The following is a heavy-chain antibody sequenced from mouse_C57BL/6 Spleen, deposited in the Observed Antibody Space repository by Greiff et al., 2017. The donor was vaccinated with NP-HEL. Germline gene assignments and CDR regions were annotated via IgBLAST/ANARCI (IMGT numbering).Heavy chain of an antibody. CDR2: IDPSDSST. Sequence: QVQLQQPGAELVMPGASVKLSCKASGYTFTSYWLHWVKQRPGQGLEWIGEIDPSDSSTNYNQKFKGKSTLTVDKSSSTAYMQLSSLTSEDSAVYYCARAYYSNFYYFDYWGQGTTLTVSS. CDR3: ARAYYSNFYYFDY. V-gene: IGHV1-69*01. J-gene: IGHJ2*01. CDR1: GYTFTSYW. D-gene: IGHD2-5*01.